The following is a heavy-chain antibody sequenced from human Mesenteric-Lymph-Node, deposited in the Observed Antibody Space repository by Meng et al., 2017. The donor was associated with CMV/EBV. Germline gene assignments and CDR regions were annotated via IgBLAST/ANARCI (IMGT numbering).Heavy chain of an antibody. CDR1: GFTFSSYG. CDR2: IRYDETYK. CDR3: SRDGYSVLYYSDL. D-gene: IGHD5/OR15-5a*01. Sequence: GGSLRLSCAASGFTFSSYGMHWVRQTPRKGLEWVASIRYDETYKYYSDSVQGRFTISRDNSKNTLYLQMDSLRLEDSAVYFCSRDGYSVLYYSDLWGQGTLVTVSS. J-gene: IGHJ4*02. V-gene: IGHV3-30*02.